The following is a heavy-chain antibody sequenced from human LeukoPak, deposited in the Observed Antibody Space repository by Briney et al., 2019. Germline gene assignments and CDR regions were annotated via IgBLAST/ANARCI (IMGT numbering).Heavy chain of an antibody. CDR3: ARDLLVEMATITNYYMDV. V-gene: IGHV1-2*02. D-gene: IGHD5-24*01. CDR1: GYTFTGYY. CDR2: INPNSGGT. J-gene: IGHJ6*03. Sequence: ASVKVSCKASGYTFTGYYMHWVRQAPGQGLEWMGWINPNSGGTNYAQKFQGRVTMTRDTSISTAYMELSRLRSDDTAVYYCARDLLVEMATITNYYMDVWGKGTTVTVFS.